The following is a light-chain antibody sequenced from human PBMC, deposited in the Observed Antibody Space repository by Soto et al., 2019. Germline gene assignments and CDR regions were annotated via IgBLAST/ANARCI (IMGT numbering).Light chain of an antibody. CDR1: QTVSSSF. CDR2: GAS. Sequence: EIMMTQSPATLSVSPGERATLSCRASQTVSSSFLAWYQQKPGQAPRLFIYGASSRATGIPDRFSGSGSGTDFTLTIGRLEPEDFAVYYCQQYGTLPITFGQGTLLEI. J-gene: IGKJ5*01. CDR3: QQYGTLPIT. V-gene: IGKV3-20*01.